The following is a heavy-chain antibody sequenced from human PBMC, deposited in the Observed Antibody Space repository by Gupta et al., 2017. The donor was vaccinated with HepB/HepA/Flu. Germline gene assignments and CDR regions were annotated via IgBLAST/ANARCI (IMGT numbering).Heavy chain of an antibody. CDR3: ARYIGNIGFVP. CDR2: IRADTSAT. Sequence: QVQLVQSGAEAKKPGASETVSFRTSGDPFSTFDVNWLLQAPGQGPEWMGWIRADTSATGLAQKSWGRVALTADASVTPLYMELRSLTSEDTAVDYCARYIGNIGFVPWGQGTLVTVSS. V-gene: IGHV1-8*01. J-gene: IGHJ5*02. CDR1: GDPFSTFD. D-gene: IGHD3-16*02.